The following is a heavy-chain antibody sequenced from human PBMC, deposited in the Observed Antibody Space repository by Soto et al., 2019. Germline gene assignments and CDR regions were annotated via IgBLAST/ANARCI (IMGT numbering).Heavy chain of an antibody. V-gene: IGHV1-69*02. CDR3: ARQVDIVATTPGWLDP. D-gene: IGHD5-12*01. Sequence: QVQLVQSGAEMKKPGSSVKVSCKASGGTFSSYSINWVRQAPGQGLEWMGRIFPIVGIANNAQEFQGRVTITADKSTSTAYMELSSLRSEDTAIYYCARQVDIVATTPGWLDPWGQGTLVIVSS. CDR2: IFPIVGIA. CDR1: GGTFSSYS. J-gene: IGHJ5*02.